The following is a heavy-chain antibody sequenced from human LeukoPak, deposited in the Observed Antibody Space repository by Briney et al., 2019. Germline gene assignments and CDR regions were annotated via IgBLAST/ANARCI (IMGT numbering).Heavy chain of an antibody. J-gene: IGHJ5*02. Sequence: TGGSLRLSCAASGFTFSSYWMHWVRQAPGKGLVWVSRINSDGSSTSYADSVKGRFTISRDSAKNTLYLQMNSLRAEDTAVYYCARAPLHRSGGWFDPWGQGTLVTVSS. CDR2: INSDGSST. CDR3: ARAPLHRSGGWFDP. D-gene: IGHD6-25*01. CDR1: GFTFSSYW. V-gene: IGHV3-74*01.